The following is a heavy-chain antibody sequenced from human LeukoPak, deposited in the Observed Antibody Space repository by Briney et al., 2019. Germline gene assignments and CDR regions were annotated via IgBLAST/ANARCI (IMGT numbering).Heavy chain of an antibody. J-gene: IGHJ4*02. CDR1: GFTFSSYA. CDR2: ISYDGSNK. V-gene: IGHV3-30*04. D-gene: IGHD6-13*01. CDR3: AKAGSSWALADQGYFDY. Sequence: GGSLRLSCAASGFTFSSYAMHWVRQAPGKGLEWVAVISYDGSNKYYADSVKGRFTISRDNSKNTLYLQMNSLRAEDTAVYYCAKAGSSWALADQGYFDYWGQGTLVTVSS.